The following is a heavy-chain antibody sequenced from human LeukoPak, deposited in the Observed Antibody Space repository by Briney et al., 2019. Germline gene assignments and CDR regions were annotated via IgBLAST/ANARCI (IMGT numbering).Heavy chain of an antibody. D-gene: IGHD2-2*01. CDR2: INSDGSEG. J-gene: IGHJ4*02. CDR3: ASFCSSTSCRHPADY. CDR1: GFTFSGFW. Sequence: GGSLRLSCAVSGFTFSGFWMSWSRQAPGKGLEWVASINSDGSEGYYADVVKGRFTISRDNAKNSLYLQINSLRAEDTAVYYCASFCSSTSCRHPADYWGQGTLVTVSS. V-gene: IGHV3-7*03.